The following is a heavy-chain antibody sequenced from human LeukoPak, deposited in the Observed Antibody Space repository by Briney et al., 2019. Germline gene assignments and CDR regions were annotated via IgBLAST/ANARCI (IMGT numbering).Heavy chain of an antibody. Sequence: GGSLRLSCAASGFTVSSNYMSWVRQAPGKGLEWVSAISGSGGSTYYADSVKGRFTISRDNSKNTLYLQMNSLRAEDTAVYYCAKDWGPQLYGDYLFDYWGQGTLVTVSS. J-gene: IGHJ4*02. D-gene: IGHD4-17*01. CDR2: ISGSGGST. CDR1: GFTVSSNY. V-gene: IGHV3-23*01. CDR3: AKDWGPQLYGDYLFDY.